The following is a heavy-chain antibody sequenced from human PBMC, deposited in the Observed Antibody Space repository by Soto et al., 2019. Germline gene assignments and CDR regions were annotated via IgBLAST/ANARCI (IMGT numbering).Heavy chain of an antibody. Sequence: GGSLRLSCAASGGTFSNAWMSWVRQAPGKGLEWVGRIKSKTDGGTTDYAAPVKGRFTISRDDSKNTLYLQMNSLKTEDTAVYYCTTQYSSGWFLDYWGQGTLVTVSS. CDR1: GGTFSNAW. D-gene: IGHD6-19*01. V-gene: IGHV3-15*01. J-gene: IGHJ4*02. CDR3: TTQYSSGWFLDY. CDR2: IKSKTDGGTT.